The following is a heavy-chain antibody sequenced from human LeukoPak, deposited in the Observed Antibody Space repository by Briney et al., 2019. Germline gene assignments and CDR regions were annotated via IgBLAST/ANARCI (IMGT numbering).Heavy chain of an antibody. CDR3: ARKYCSGGSCTTDY. J-gene: IGHJ4*02. CDR2: ISSSGSSI. Sequence: EGSLRLSCAATGFTFSSYEMNWVRQAPGKGLEWVSYISSSGSSIDYADSVKGRFTISRDNAKNSLYLQMNSLRAEDTAVYYCARKYCSGGSCTTDYWGQGTLVTVSS. CDR1: GFTFSSYE. D-gene: IGHD2-15*01. V-gene: IGHV3-48*03.